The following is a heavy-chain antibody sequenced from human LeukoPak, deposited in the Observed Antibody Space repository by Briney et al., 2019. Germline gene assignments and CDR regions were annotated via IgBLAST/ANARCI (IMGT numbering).Heavy chain of an antibody. V-gene: IGHV4-4*02. J-gene: IGHJ4*02. CDR2: TSQSGST. Sequence: PSETLSLTCAVSGGSISISNSNWWSWVRQPPGKGLEWIGETSQSGSTNYNPSLKSRVTISVDKSKNQFSLKLSSVTAEDTAVYYCAKPPHENTFSQWLTYYFDYWGQGTLVTVSS. CDR3: AKPPHENTFSQWLTYYFDY. CDR1: GGSISISNSNW. D-gene: IGHD6-19*01.